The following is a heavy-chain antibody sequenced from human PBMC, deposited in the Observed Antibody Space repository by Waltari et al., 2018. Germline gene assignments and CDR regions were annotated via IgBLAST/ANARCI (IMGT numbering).Heavy chain of an antibody. CDR2: INPSGRT. Sequence: QVQLQQWGAGLSKPSETLSLTCAVYGGTFSNNYWSWIRQPPGKGLEWIGEINPSGRTNYHPSLKSRVTLSGDTSKNQFSLELSSVSAADTAVYYCARRGHSSYYYYYMDVWGKGTTVTVSS. V-gene: IGHV4-34*01. J-gene: IGHJ6*03. CDR1: GGTFSNNY. CDR3: ARRGHSSYYYYYMDV. D-gene: IGHD5-18*01.